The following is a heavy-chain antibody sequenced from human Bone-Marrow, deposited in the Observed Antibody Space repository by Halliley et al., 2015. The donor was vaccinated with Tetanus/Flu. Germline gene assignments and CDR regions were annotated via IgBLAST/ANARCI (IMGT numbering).Heavy chain of an antibody. CDR2: ISGSGARGRST. CDR1: GFIFSNYA. V-gene: IGHV3-23*01. J-gene: IGHJ3*01. CDR3: AKGIWRDSFGQADAFDV. D-gene: IGHD5-18*01. Sequence: SLRLSCAASGFIFSNYAMTWVRQAPGKGLEWVSLISGSGARGRSTYYASSVKGRFTISRDNSKKMMFLDMGGLRVEDTAIYYCAKGIWRDSFGQADAFDVWGQGTVVTVSS.